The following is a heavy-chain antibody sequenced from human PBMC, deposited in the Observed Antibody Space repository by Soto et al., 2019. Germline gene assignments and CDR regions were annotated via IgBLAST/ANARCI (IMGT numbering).Heavy chain of an antibody. J-gene: IGHJ4*02. V-gene: IGHV1-3*04. D-gene: IGHD3-10*01. CDR2: INTVNGDT. Sequence: ASVKVSCKASGYTFTIFAIHWMRQAPGQRLEWMGWINTVNGDTQYSQKFQGRVTITKDTSATTAYMELTGLRSEDTALYYCARDFVTLDRGPVHTFDYWGRGTLVTVSS. CDR1: GYTFTIFA. CDR3: ARDFVTLDRGPVHTFDY.